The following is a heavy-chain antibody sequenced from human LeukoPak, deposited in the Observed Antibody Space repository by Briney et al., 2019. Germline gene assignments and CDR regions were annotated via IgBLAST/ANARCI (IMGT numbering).Heavy chain of an antibody. J-gene: IGHJ4*02. D-gene: IGHD2/OR15-2a*01. Sequence: PGGSLRLSCAASGFTFSSYAMSWVCQAPGKGLEWVSYITSSSSSIYYADSVKGRFTISRDNAKNSLYLQMNNLRAEDTAVYYCASSKGPFDYWGQGTLVTVSS. CDR2: ITSSSSSI. CDR3: ASSKGPFDY. V-gene: IGHV3-48*01. CDR1: GFTFSSYA.